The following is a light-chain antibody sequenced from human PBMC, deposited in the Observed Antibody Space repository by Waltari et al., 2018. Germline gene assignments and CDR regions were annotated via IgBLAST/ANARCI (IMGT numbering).Light chain of an antibody. CDR1: QTVCRS. Sequence: EIVLTPSPGTPSLYPGDRPTLSCTASQTVCRSLAWYQQKPGQAPRLLIYGASSRATGIPDRFSGSGSGTDFSLTISRREPEDFAVYYCQHYVRLPATFGQGTKVEIK. CDR2: GAS. J-gene: IGKJ1*01. CDR3: QHYVRLPAT. V-gene: IGKV3-20*01.